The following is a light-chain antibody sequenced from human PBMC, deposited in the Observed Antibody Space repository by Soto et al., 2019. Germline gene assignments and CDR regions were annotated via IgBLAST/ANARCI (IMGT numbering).Light chain of an antibody. Sequence: QSALTQPRSVSGSPGQSVTISCTGTSSDVGGYNYVSWYQQHPGKAPKLMIYDVSKRPSGVPDRFSGSKSGNTASLTISGLQAEDEADYYCCSYAGSYNVVLGGGTKLPVL. V-gene: IGLV2-11*01. CDR2: DVS. J-gene: IGLJ2*01. CDR3: CSYAGSYNVV. CDR1: SSDVGGYNY.